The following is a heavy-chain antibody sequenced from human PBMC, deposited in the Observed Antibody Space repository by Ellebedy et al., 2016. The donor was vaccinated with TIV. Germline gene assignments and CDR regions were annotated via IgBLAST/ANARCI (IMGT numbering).Heavy chain of an antibody. CDR2: INDDGNRI. J-gene: IGHJ3*02. CDR1: GSTFSYYG. V-gene: IGHV3-74*01. D-gene: IGHD2-21*01. Sequence: PGGSLRLSCTASGSTFSYYGMSWVRQAPGKGLVWVSHINDDGNRITYADSVKGRFAISRDIARNTLFLQMDSLRAEDTAVYCCVRDRMGATYTFDMWGQGTMVTVSS. CDR3: VRDRMGATYTFDM.